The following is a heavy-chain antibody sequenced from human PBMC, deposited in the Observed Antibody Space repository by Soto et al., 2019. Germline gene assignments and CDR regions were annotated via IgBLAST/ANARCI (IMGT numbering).Heavy chain of an antibody. CDR2: IWYDGSNK. V-gene: IGHV3-33*01. CDR3: ATLGGKNYGSGSAPY. Sequence: GGSLRLSCAASGFTFSSYGMHWVRQAPGKGLEWVAVIWYDGSNKYYADSVKGRFTISRDNSKNTLYLQMNSLRAEDTAVYYCATLGGKNYGSGSAPYWGQGTLVTVSS. CDR1: GFTFSSYG. J-gene: IGHJ4*02. D-gene: IGHD3-10*01.